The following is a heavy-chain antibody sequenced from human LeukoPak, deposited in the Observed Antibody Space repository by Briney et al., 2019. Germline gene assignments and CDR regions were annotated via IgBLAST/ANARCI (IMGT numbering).Heavy chain of an antibody. J-gene: IGHJ5*02. CDR2: IYYSGTT. D-gene: IGHD3-22*01. CDR1: AGSISSISYY. V-gene: IGHV4-39*01. CDR3: ARQFHGSGYVDDL. Sequence: KSSETLSLTCSLSAGSISSISYYWGWIRRPPGKGLEWIASIYYSGTTHYNRSLSSRVTMSVDTSKNQFSLKLSAVTAADTALYCCARQFHGSGYVDDLWGQGTLVTVSS.